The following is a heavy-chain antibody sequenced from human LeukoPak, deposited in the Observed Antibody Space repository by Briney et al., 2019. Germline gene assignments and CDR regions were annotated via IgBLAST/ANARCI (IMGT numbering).Heavy chain of an antibody. CDR3: ARTYAIDY. V-gene: IGHV3-23*01. J-gene: IGHJ4*02. D-gene: IGHD3-16*01. CDR1: GFTFSTYS. CDR2: ISSGGVST. Sequence: PGGSLRLSCAASGFTFSTYSMTWVRQAPGKGLEWVSAISSGGVSTYYADSVKGRFTISRDNSKSTLYLQMNSLRAEDTAVYYCARTYAIDYWGQGTLVTVSS.